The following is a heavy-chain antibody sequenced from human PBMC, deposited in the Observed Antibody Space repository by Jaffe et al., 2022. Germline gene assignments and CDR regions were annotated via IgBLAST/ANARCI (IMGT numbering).Heavy chain of an antibody. V-gene: IGHV4-38-2*01. CDR3: ARIDSGGFYYTISY. J-gene: IGHJ4*02. CDR1: GFSISSGYY. CDR2: IYHSGNT. D-gene: IGHD3-22*01. Sequence: QVHLQESGPGLVKPSETLSLTCAVSGFSISSGYYWGWIRQPPGKGLEWIGTIYHSGNTYYNPSLKSRVTISLGTSKNQFSLKLSSVTAADTAVYYCARIDSGGFYYTISYWGQGTLVTVSS.